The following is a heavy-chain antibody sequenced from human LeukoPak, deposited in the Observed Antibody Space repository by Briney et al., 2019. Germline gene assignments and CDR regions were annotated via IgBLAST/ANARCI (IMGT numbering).Heavy chain of an antibody. CDR2: IDPSDSYT. CDR3: ARHWHSSSYFDY. V-gene: IGHV5-10-1*01. Sequence: GESLKISCKGSGYSFTSYWISWVRQMPGKGPEWMGKIDPSDSYTNYSPSFQGHVTISADKSIFTAYLQWSSLKASDTAMYYCARHWHSSSYFDYWGQGTLVTVSS. CDR1: GYSFTSYW. D-gene: IGHD6-6*01. J-gene: IGHJ4*02.